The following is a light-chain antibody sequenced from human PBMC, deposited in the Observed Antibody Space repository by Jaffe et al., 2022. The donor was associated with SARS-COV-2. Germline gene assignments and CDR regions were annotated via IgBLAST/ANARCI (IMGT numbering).Light chain of an antibody. CDR2: GTS. J-gene: IGKJ1*01. V-gene: IGKV3-20*01. CDR3: QQYGSSPRT. Sequence: EIVLTQSPGTLSLSPGESATLSCRASQSVSSSYFAWYQQKPGQAPRLLIYGTSNRATGIAARFSGSGSGTDFTLTISRLEPEDFAVYYCQQYGSSPRTFGQGTKLEIK. CDR1: QSVSSSY.